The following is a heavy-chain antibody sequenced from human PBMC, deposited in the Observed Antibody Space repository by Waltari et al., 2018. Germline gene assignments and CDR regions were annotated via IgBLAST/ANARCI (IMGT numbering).Heavy chain of an antibody. Sequence: EVQLVESGGGLVQPGGSLGLSCAASGFSLSTYWMTWVRQAPGKGLEWVANIKEDGSAKIYVDAVKGRFTISRDNAKNSLYLHMNSLRAEDTAVYYCARNRGFETFDIWGQGTMVTVSS. V-gene: IGHV3-7*01. CDR1: GFSLSTYW. J-gene: IGHJ3*02. CDR3: ARNRGFETFDI. CDR2: IKEDGSAK. D-gene: IGHD3-9*01.